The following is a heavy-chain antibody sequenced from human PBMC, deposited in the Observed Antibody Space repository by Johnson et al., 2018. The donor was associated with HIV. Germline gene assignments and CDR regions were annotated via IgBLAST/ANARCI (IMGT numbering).Heavy chain of an antibody. D-gene: IGHD2-21*01. J-gene: IGHJ3*01. Sequence: VQLVESGEGLVKPGGSLRLSCAASGFTFSTYWMNWVRQAPGKGLVWVSRLNSDWSRTDSAASVKGRFTISRDNAKNTLYLQMNSLRAEDTAVYYCTRGRHSLDAFDVWGQGTMVTVSS. V-gene: IGHV3-74*02. CDR2: LNSDWSRT. CDR3: TRGRHSLDAFDV. CDR1: GFTFSTYW.